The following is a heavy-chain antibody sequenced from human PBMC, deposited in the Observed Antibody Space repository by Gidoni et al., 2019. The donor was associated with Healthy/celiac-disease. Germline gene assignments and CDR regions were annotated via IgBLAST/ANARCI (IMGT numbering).Heavy chain of an antibody. CDR3: ARDGGYCSSTSCYWDY. J-gene: IGHJ4*02. V-gene: IGHV1-69*01. Sequence: QVQLVQSGAEVKKPGSSVKFPCKASGGTFSRYAISWVRQAPGQGLEWMGGIIPIFGPANYAQKFQGRVTITADESTSTAYMELSSLRSEDTAVYYCARDGGYCSSTSCYWDYWGQGTLVTVSS. CDR1: GGTFSRYA. D-gene: IGHD2-2*01. CDR2: IIPIFGPA.